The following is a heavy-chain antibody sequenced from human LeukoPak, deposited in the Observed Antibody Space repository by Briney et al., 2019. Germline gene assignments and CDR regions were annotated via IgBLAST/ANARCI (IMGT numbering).Heavy chain of an antibody. D-gene: IGHD6-6*01. Sequence: GGSLRLSCAASGFTVSGNYMNWVRQAPGKGLEWVSVIYGGGATYYADSVKGRFTISRDNSQNTLYLQMNSLRAEDTAVYYCATDRPSANMNWGQGTLVTVSS. J-gene: IGHJ4*02. CDR1: GFTVSGNY. CDR2: IYGGGAT. V-gene: IGHV3-66*01. CDR3: ATDRPSANMN.